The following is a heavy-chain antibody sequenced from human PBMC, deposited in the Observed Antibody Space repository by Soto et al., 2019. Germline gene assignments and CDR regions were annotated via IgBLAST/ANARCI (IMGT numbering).Heavy chain of an antibody. CDR1: VGSFSGYY. CDR3: ARVPIVVVIPAAFDI. J-gene: IGHJ3*02. D-gene: IGHD3-22*01. V-gene: IGHV4-34*01. CDR2: INHSGST. Sequence: PSETLSLTCAVYVGSFSGYYWSWIRQPPGKGLEWIGEINHSGSTNYNPSLKSRVTISVDTSKNQFSLKLSSVTAADTAVYYCARVPIVVVIPAAFDIWGQGTMVT.